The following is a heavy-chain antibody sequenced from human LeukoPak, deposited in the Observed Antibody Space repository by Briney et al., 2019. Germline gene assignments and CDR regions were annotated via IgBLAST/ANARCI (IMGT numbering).Heavy chain of an antibody. Sequence: GGSLRLSCAASGFTFDDYGMSWVRQVPGKGLEWVASINHNGNVNYYVDSVKGRFTISRDNAKNSLYLQMSNLRAEDTAVYFCARGGGLDVWGQGATVTVSS. CDR3: ARGGGLDV. D-gene: IGHD3-16*01. CDR1: GFTFDDYG. J-gene: IGHJ6*02. CDR2: INHNGNVN. V-gene: IGHV3-7*03.